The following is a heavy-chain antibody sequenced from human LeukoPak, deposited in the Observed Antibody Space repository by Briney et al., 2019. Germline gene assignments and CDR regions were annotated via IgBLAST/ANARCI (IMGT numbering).Heavy chain of an antibody. D-gene: IGHD5-18*01. CDR2: INPNSGGT. V-gene: IGHV1-2*06. Sequence: ASVKVSCKASGYTFTGYYMHWVRQAPGQGLEWMGRINPNSGGTNYAQKFQGRVTMTRDRSISTAYMELSRLRSDDTAVYYCARGGYSYGYLNYFDYWGQGTLVTVSS. J-gene: IGHJ4*02. CDR1: GYTFTGYY. CDR3: ARGGYSYGYLNYFDY.